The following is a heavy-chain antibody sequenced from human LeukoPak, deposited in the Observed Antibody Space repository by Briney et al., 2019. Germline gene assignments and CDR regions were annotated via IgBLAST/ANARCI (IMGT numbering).Heavy chain of an antibody. V-gene: IGHV3-74*01. J-gene: IGHJ3*02. CDR3: ARGGTYSWDGLDI. CDR2: LNSAGSIT. D-gene: IGHD1-26*01. CDR1: GFPFGDNA. Sequence: GGPLRSSFTASGFPFGDNAMSWFGQAPGKGRSGVSTLNSAGSITPYADSVKGRFTISRDNAKNTLYLQMSSLRAEDTALYYCARGGTYSWDGLDIWGQGTMVTVSS.